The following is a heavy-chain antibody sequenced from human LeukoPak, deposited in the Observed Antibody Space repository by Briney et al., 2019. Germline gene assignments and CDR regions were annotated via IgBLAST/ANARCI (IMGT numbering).Heavy chain of an antibody. V-gene: IGHV3-64D*06. CDR3: VKEMTSLIIDY. D-gene: IGHD2-21*02. Sequence: GGSLRLSCSSSGFTFSSYAMHWVRPAPRKGLEYVSAISSNGGSTYYADTVKGRFTISRDNSKNTLYLQMSSLRAEDTAVYYCVKEMTSLIIDYWGQGTLVTVSS. CDR2: ISSNGGST. CDR1: GFTFSSYA. J-gene: IGHJ4*02.